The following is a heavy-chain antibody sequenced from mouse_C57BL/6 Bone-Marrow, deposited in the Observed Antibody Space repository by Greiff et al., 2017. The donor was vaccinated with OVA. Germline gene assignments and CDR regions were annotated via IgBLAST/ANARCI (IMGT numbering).Heavy chain of an antibody. D-gene: IGHD2-4*01. CDR2: ISYDGSN. CDR1: GYSITSGYY. CDR3: ARDPIYYDYVAY. Sequence: DVQLQESGPGLVKPSQSLSLTCSVTGYSITSGYYWHWIRQFPGNKLEWMGYISYDGSNNYNPSLKNRISITRDTSKNQFFLKLNSVTTEDTATYYCARDPIYYDYVAYWGQGTLVTVSA. V-gene: IGHV3-6*01. J-gene: IGHJ3*01.